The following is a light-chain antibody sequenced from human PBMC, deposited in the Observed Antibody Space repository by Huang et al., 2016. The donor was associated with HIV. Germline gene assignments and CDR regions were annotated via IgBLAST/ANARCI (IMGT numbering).Light chain of an antibody. CDR1: QGVSIY. CDR3: QQLNSYPLT. Sequence: IQLTQSPSSLSASVGDRVTITCRASQGVSIYLAWYHQKPGKAPKLLIYAASSLQSGVPASFSGSGSGTDFTLTISSLQPEDVATYYCQQLNSYPLTFGGGTKVEIK. J-gene: IGKJ4*01. V-gene: IGKV1-9*01. CDR2: AAS.